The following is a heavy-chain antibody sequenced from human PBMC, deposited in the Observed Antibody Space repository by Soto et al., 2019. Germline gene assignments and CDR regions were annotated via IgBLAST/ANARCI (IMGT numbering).Heavy chain of an antibody. Sequence: ASVKVSCKASGYTFTSYGISWVRQAPGQGLEWMGWISAYNGNTNYAQKLQGRVTMTTDTSTSTAYMELRSLRSDDTAVYYCARDRRYYDSSGYYNWFDPWGQGTLVTVS. CDR2: ISAYNGNT. CDR1: GYTFTSYG. CDR3: ARDRRYYDSSGYYNWFDP. V-gene: IGHV1-18*01. D-gene: IGHD3-22*01. J-gene: IGHJ5*02.